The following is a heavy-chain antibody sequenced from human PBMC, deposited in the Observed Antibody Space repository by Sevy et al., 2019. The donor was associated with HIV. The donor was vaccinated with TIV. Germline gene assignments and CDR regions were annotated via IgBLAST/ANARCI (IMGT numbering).Heavy chain of an antibody. Sequence: GGCLRLSCAVSGFSFDSYGMTWVRQAPGKGLEWVSGISGSGTRTYYADSVKGRFIISRDNSKNTLYLQMNSLRREDTAIYYCAKGGGGHYDPDEIGYYFYYYNMDVWGKGTTVTVSS. CDR3: AKGGGGHYDPDEIGYYFYYYNMDV. D-gene: IGHD3-22*01. J-gene: IGHJ6*03. CDR2: ISGSGTRT. CDR1: GFSFDSYG. V-gene: IGHV3-23*01.